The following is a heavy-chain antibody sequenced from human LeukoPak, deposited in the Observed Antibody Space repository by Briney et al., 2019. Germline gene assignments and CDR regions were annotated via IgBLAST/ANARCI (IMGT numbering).Heavy chain of an antibody. CDR1: GFTFSSYG. V-gene: IGHV3-33*08. CDR3: ARGPAALDF. CDR2: IWYDGSNE. Sequence: GGSLRLSCAASGFTFSSYGMHWVRQAPGKGLEWVAVIWYDGSNEYYADSVKGRFTISRDNSMNTLYLQMNSLRGEDTAVYYCARGPAALDFWGQGTLVTVSS. D-gene: IGHD6-25*01. J-gene: IGHJ4*02.